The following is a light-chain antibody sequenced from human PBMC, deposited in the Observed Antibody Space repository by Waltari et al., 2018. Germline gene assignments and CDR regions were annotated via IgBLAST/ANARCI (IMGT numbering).Light chain of an antibody. V-gene: IGLV3-9*01. J-gene: IGLJ2*01. CDR1: YIGRHN. CDR2: NDS. Sequence: SFELTQSLSVSVAPGQTARITCEATYIGRHNVHWSHQKPAQAPILVIYNDSIRPSGIPERFSGSNAGNTATQTITRAQVGDDGYFYCQVWSSSTVIFGGGTKLTVL. CDR3: QVWSSSTVI.